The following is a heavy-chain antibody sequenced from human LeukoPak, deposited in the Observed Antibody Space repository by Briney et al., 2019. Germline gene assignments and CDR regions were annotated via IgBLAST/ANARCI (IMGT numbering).Heavy chain of an antibody. CDR1: GFTFSDYY. CDR2: ISSSASTI. V-gene: IGHV3-11*01. CDR3: AREVGATTAY. D-gene: IGHD1-26*01. J-gene: IGHJ4*02. Sequence: GGSLRLSCAASGFTFSDYYMSWIRQAPGKGLECVSYISSSASTIYYADSVKGRFTISRDNANNSLYLQMNSLRAEATAVYYCAREVGATTAYWGQGTLVTVSS.